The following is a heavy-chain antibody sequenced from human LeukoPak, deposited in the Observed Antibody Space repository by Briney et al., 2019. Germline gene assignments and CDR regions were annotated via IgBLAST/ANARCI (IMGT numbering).Heavy chain of an antibody. CDR1: GGSIGSYY. Sequence: SETLSLTCIVSGGSIGSYYWTWIRQPRGNRLEWIGDIYYSGSTNYNPSLKSRLTISVDTSKNQFSLKLSSVTAADTAVYYCARLGGKRDVDSFYNAMDVWGQGTTVTVSS. D-gene: IGHD1-14*01. J-gene: IGHJ6*02. V-gene: IGHV4-59*03. CDR3: ARLGGKRDVDSFYNAMDV. CDR2: IYYSGST.